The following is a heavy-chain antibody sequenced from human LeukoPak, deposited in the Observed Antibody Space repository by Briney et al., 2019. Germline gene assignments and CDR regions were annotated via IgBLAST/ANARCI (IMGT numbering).Heavy chain of an antibody. D-gene: IGHD4-17*01. J-gene: IGHJ4*02. CDR1: GFTFSSHW. CDR2: INHDGSQK. CDR3: ARDWFDGDYDRFDY. V-gene: IGHV3-7*03. Sequence: GGSLRLSCAVSGFTFSSHWMSWVRQAPGKGLEWVANINHDGSQKFSVDSVKGRFTISRDNAKNSLSLQMNSLRVEDTAVYYCARDWFDGDYDRFDYWGRGTLVTVSS.